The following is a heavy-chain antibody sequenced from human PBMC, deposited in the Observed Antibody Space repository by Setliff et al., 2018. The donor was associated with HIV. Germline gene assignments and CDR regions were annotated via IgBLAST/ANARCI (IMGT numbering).Heavy chain of an antibody. CDR3: ARDKTGDLWYFDS. Sequence: SVMVSCKASGGTFSTYSMNWVRQAPGQGLEWMGGIIPFFRTTNYAQKFQGRVTVTADISTSTAYMELRSLRSDDTAVYYCARDKTGDLWYFDSWGQGTLVTVSS. CDR2: IIPFFRTT. CDR1: GGTFSTYS. J-gene: IGHJ4*02. D-gene: IGHD7-27*01. V-gene: IGHV1-69*06.